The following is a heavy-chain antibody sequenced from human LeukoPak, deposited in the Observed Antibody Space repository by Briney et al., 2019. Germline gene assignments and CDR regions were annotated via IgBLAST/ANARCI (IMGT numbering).Heavy chain of an antibody. CDR3: ARHLAFSRGAFDI. CDR2: ISSSSSYI. D-gene: IGHD3-3*02. V-gene: IGHV3-21*01. J-gene: IGHJ3*02. CDR1: GFTFSSYS. Sequence: GGSLRLSCAASGFTFSSYSMKWVRQAPGKGLEWVSSISSSSSYIYYADSVKGRFTISRDNAKNSLYLQMNSLRAEDTAVYYCARHLAFSRGAFDIWGQGTMATVSS.